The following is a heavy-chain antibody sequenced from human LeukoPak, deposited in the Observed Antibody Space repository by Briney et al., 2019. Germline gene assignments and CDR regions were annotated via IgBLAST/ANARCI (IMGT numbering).Heavy chain of an antibody. CDR2: IYSGGST. D-gene: IGHD1-26*01. CDR3: ARDSDKNSGSYPEYFQH. V-gene: IGHV3-53*01. Sequence: GGSLRLSCAASGFTFSSYEMNWVRQAPGKGLEWVSVIYSGGSTYYADSVKGRFTISRDNSKNTLYLQMNSLRAEDTDVYYCARDSDKNSGSYPEYFQHWGQGTLVTVSS. J-gene: IGHJ1*01. CDR1: GFTFSSYE.